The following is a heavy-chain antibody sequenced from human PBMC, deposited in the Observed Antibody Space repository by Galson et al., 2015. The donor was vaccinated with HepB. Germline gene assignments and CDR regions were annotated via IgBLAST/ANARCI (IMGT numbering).Heavy chain of an antibody. CDR2: IYHSGST. Sequence: ETLSLTCTVSGYSISSGYYWGWIRQPPGKGLEWIGSIYHSGSTYYNPSLKSRVTISVDTSKNQFSLKLSSVTAADTAVYYCAGRMGIAAAGGAFDIWGQGTMVTVSS. J-gene: IGHJ3*02. V-gene: IGHV4-38-2*02. D-gene: IGHD6-13*01. CDR1: GYSISSGYY. CDR3: AGRMGIAAAGGAFDI.